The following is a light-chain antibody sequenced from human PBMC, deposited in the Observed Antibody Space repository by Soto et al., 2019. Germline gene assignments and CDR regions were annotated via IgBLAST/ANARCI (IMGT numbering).Light chain of an antibody. J-gene: IGLJ1*01. CDR1: SSNIGAGYE. V-gene: IGLV1-40*01. CDR3: QSYDSSLSGYV. CDR2: ENN. Sequence: QSVLTQPPSVSEAPGQRVTISCTGSSSNIGAGYEAHWYQQVPGTAPKLLIYENNNRPSGVPDRFSGSKSGTSASLAITGLRGEDEAEYYFQSYDSSLSGYVFGTGTKVTVL.